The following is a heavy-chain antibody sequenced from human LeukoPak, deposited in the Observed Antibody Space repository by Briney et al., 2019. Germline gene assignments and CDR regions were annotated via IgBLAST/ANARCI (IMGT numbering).Heavy chain of an antibody. J-gene: IGHJ5*02. V-gene: IGHV4-34*01. CDR1: GGSFSGYY. CDR3: AKTALYYDILTGYYKGPWFDP. D-gene: IGHD3-9*01. CDR2: INRSGST. Sequence: SETLSLTCAVYGGSFSGYYWSWIRQPPGKGLEWIGEINRSGSTNYNPSLKSRVTISVDTSKNQFSLKLSSVTAADTAVYYCAKTALYYDILTGYYKGPWFDPWGQGTLVTVSS.